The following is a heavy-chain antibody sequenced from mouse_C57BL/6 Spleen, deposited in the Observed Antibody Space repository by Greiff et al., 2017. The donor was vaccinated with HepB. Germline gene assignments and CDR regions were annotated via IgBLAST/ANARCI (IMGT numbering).Heavy chain of an antibody. V-gene: IGHV1-4*01. Sequence: QVQLQQSGAELARPGASVKMSCKASGYTFTSYTMHWVKQRPGQGLEWIGYINPSSGYTKYNQKFKDKATLTADKSSITAYMQLSSLTSEDSAVYYCADSGTGGYWGQGTTLTVSS. CDR2: INPSSGYT. D-gene: IGHD4-1*01. J-gene: IGHJ2*01. CDR3: ADSGTGGY. CDR1: GYTFTSYT.